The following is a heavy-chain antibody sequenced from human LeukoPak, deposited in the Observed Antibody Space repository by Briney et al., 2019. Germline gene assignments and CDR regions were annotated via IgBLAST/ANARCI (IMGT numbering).Heavy chain of an antibody. J-gene: IGHJ2*01. CDR2: IYHSGST. CDR3: ARDRGLFDL. Sequence: SETLSLTCTVSGGSISSGGYYWSWIRQPPGKGLEWIGYIYHSGSTYYNPSLKSRVTISVDRSKNQFSLKLSSVTAADTAVYYCARDRGLFDLWGRGTLVTVSS. CDR1: GGSISSGGYY. V-gene: IGHV4-30-2*01. D-gene: IGHD6-19*01.